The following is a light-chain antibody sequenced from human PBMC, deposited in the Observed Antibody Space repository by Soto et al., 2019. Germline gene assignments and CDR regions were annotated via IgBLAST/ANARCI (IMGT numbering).Light chain of an antibody. V-gene: IGKV1-27*01. Sequence: DIQMTQSPSSLSASVADRFTSTFLSSQGISNYLAWYQQKPGKVPKLLIYGASTLHSGVPSRFGGTGSGTDFTLTINSLQPEDVATYYCQKYNGAPPFTFGPGTKVDI. CDR2: GAS. CDR1: QGISNY. J-gene: IGKJ3*01. CDR3: QKYNGAPPFT.